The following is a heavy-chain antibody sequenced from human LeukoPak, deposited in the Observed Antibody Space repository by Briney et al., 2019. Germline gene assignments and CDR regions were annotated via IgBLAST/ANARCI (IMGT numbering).Heavy chain of an antibody. D-gene: IGHD3-10*01. CDR3: ARDWAPYGSGSRYYFDY. V-gene: IGHV1-18*01. CDR2: ISAYNGNT. Sequence: ASVKVSCKASGYTFTSYGISWVRQAPGQGLEWMGWISAYNGNTNYAQKLQGRVTMTTDTSTSTAYMELRSLRSDDTAVYYCARDWAPYGSGSRYYFDYWGQETLVTVSS. J-gene: IGHJ4*02. CDR1: GYTFTSYG.